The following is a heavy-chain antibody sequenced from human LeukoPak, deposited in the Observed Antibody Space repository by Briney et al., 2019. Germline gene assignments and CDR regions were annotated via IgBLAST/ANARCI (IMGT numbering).Heavy chain of an antibody. V-gene: IGHV4-4*07. CDR1: GASISSYY. D-gene: IGHD2-2*01. CDR3: ARYCSSTSCGSYWYFDL. CDR2: IYTSGST. Sequence: SETLSLTCTVSGASISSYYWSWIRQPAGKGLEWIGRIYTSGSTNYNPSLKGRVTMSVDTSKNQFSLKLSSVTAADTAVYYCARYCSSTSCGSYWYFDLWGRGTLVTVSS. J-gene: IGHJ2*01.